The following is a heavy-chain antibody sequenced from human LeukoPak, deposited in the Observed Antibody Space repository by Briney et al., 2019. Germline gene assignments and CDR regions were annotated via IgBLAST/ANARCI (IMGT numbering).Heavy chain of an antibody. CDR3: ARDKEGSYPYFDY. D-gene: IGHD1-26*01. CDR2: IYYSGST. V-gene: IGHV4-39*07. CDR1: GGSISSSSYY. J-gene: IGHJ4*02. Sequence: SETLSLTCTVSGGSISSSSYYWGWIRQPPGKGLEWIGSIYYSGSTYYNPSLKSRVTISVDTSKNQFSLKLSSVTAADTAVYYCARDKEGSYPYFDYWGQGTLVTVSS.